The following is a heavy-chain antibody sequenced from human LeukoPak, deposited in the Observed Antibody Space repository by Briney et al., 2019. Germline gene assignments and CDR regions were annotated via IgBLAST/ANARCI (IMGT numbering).Heavy chain of an antibody. CDR3: ARHSGHDFDY. CDR1: GFTFSSYS. V-gene: IGHV3-21*01. J-gene: IGHJ4*02. CDR2: ISSSSSYI. D-gene: IGHD2-15*01. Sequence: GGSLRLSCAASGFTFSSYSMSWVRQAPGKGLEWVSSISSSSSYIYYADSVKGRFTISRDNAKNSLYLQMNSLRAEDTAVYYCARHSGHDFDYWGQGTLVTVSS.